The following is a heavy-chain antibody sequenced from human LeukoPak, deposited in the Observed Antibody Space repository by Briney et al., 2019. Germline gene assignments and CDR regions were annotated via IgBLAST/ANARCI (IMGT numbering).Heavy chain of an antibody. CDR3: ARERLVKVAGGYFYYGMDV. CDR1: GFTFSNYK. D-gene: IGHD6-19*01. V-gene: IGHV3-21*01. CDR2: ISSSSTYI. J-gene: IGHJ6*02. Sequence: GGSLRLSCAASGFTFSNYKMNWVRQAPGKGLEWVSSISSSSTYIYYAESMKGRFNISRDNAKNSLFLQVDSLRAEDTAVYFCARERLVKVAGGYFYYGMDVWGQGTTVTVSS.